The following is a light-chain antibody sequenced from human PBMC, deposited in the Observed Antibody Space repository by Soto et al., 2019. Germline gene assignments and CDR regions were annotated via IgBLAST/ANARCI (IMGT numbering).Light chain of an antibody. CDR1: QSLLYSSTNKNY. V-gene: IGKV4-1*01. CDR2: WAS. J-gene: IGKJ2*01. CDR3: QQYYSTPLT. Sequence: DIVMTQSPDSLAVSLGERATINCKSSQSLLYSSTNKNYLIWYQQKPGQPPKLLIYWASTRESGVPDRFSSSGSGTDFTLTISSLQAEDVAVYYCQQYYSTPLTFGQGTKLEI.